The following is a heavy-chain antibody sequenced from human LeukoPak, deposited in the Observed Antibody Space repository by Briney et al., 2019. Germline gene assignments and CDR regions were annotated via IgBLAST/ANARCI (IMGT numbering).Heavy chain of an antibody. CDR1: GFTVSSNY. CDR3: ARNQAPGAFDI. J-gene: IGHJ3*02. Sequence: GGSLRLSCAASGFTVSSNYMSWVRQAPGKGLEWVSVIYSGGSTYYADSVKGRFTISRDNSKNTLYLQMNSLRAEDTAVYYCARNQAPGAFDIWGQGTMVTVSS. V-gene: IGHV3-66*01. CDR2: IYSGGST.